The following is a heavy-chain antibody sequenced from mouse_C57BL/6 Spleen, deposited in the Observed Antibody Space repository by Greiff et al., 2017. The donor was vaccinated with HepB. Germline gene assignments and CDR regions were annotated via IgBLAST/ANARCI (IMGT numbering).Heavy chain of an antibody. Sequence: DVQLVESGGGLVKPGGSLKLSCAASGFTFSDYGMHWVRQAPEKGLEWVAYISSGSSTIYYADTVKGRFTISRDNAKNTLFLQMTSLRSEDTAMYYCAREYLYYFDYWGQGTTLTVSS. D-gene: IGHD2-10*02. CDR1: GFTFSDYG. CDR3: AREYLYYFDY. J-gene: IGHJ2*01. CDR2: ISSGSSTI. V-gene: IGHV5-17*01.